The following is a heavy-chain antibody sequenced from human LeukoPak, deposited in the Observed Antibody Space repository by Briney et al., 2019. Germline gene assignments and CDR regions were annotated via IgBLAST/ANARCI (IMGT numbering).Heavy chain of an antibody. CDR1: GYTFTSYD. D-gene: IGHD2-15*01. Sequence: ASVKVSCKASGYTFTSYDINWVRQATGQGLEWMGWMNPNSGNTGYAQKFQGGVTMTRNTSISTAYMELSSLRSEDTAVYYCARGLGGSYTNWFDPWGQGTLVTVSS. CDR2: MNPNSGNT. V-gene: IGHV1-8*01. CDR3: ARGLGGSYTNWFDP. J-gene: IGHJ5*02.